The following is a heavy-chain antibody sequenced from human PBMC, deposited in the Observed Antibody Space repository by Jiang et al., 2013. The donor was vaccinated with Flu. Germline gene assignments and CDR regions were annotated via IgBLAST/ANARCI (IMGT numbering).Heavy chain of an antibody. CDR2: INHSGST. V-gene: IGHV4-34*01. J-gene: IGHJ6*04. CDR3: ARRYYYYGMDV. Sequence: LLKPSETLSLTCAVYGGSFSGYYWSWIRQPPGKGLEWIGEINHSGSTNYNPSLKSRVTISVDTSKNQFSLKLSSVTAADTAVYYCARRYYYYGMDVWGKGTTVTVSS. CDR1: GGSFSGYY.